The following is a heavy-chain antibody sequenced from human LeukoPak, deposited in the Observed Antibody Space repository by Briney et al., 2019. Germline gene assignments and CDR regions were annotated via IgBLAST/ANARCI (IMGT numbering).Heavy chain of an antibody. CDR2: ISSSSSYI. V-gene: IGHV3-21*01. CDR1: GFTFSSYS. Sequence: GGSLRLSCAASGFTFSSYSMNWVRQAPGKGLEWVSSISSSSSYIYYADSVKGRFTISRDNAKNSLYLQMNSLRAEDTAAYYCARDPLPSYDSSGTTPGGDYWGQGTLVTVSS. CDR3: ARDPLPSYDSSGTTPGGDY. J-gene: IGHJ4*02. D-gene: IGHD3-22*01.